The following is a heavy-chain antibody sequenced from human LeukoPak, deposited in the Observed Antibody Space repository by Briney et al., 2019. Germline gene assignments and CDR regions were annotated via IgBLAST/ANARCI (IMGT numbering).Heavy chain of an antibody. CDR1: GFTLSGHS. J-gene: IGHJ3*01. Sequence: GGSLRLSCAASGFTLSGHSMNWVRQAPGKGLDWVSSISPTSAYIYYQDSVKGRFTISRDDAKNSLYLEMDSLRAEDTAVYYCARTIYYYESTSYFSDAFDVWGQGTMVTVSS. CDR2: ISPTSAYI. CDR3: ARTIYYYESTSYFSDAFDV. D-gene: IGHD3-22*01. V-gene: IGHV3-21*01.